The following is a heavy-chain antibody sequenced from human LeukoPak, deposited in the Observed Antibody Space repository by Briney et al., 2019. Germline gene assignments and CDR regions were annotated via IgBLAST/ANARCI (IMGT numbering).Heavy chain of an antibody. J-gene: IGHJ6*02. CDR1: GYTFTSYG. D-gene: IGHD5-12*01. CDR3: AREIYGVATTDLYYYYGMDV. CDR2: ISAYNGNT. V-gene: IGHV1-18*01. Sequence: ASVKVSCKASGYTFTSYGISWVRQAPGQGLDWMGWISAYNGNTNYAQKLQGRVTMTTDTSTSKAYMELRSLRSDDTAVYYSAREIYGVATTDLYYYYGMDVWGQGTTVTVSS.